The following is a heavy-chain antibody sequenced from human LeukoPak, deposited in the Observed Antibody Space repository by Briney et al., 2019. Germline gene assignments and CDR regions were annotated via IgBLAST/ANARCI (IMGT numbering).Heavy chain of an antibody. CDR1: GYPFTSYG. CDR2: ISAYNGNT. CDR3: ARHSSGSYWFDP. V-gene: IGHV1-18*01. J-gene: IGHJ5*02. D-gene: IGHD1-26*01. Sequence: ASVKVSCKASGYPFTSYGISWVRQAPRQGLEWMGWISAYNGNTNYAQKLQGRVTMTTDTSTSTAYMELRSLRSDDTAVYYCARHSSGSYWFDPWGQGTLVTVSS.